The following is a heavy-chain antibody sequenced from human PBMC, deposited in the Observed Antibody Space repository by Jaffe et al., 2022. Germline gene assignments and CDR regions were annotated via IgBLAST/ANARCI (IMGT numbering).Heavy chain of an antibody. V-gene: IGHV4-34*01. CDR3: ARFKYYYGSGSHIPYYYYYMDV. D-gene: IGHD3-10*01. J-gene: IGHJ6*03. CDR1: GGSFSGYY. CDR2: INHSGST. Sequence: QVQLQQWGAGLLKPSETLSLTCAVYGGSFSGYYWSWIRQPPGKGLEWIGEINHSGSTNYNPSLKSRVTISVDTSKNQFSLKLSSVTAADTAVYYCARFKYYYGSGSHIPYYYYYMDVWGKGTTVTVSS.